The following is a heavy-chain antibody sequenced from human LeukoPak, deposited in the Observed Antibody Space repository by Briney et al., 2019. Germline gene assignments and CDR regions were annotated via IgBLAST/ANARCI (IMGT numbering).Heavy chain of an antibody. Sequence: PAETLSLTCTVSGGSISSYYWSWIRQPPGKGLEWIGYIYYSGSTNYNPSLKSRVTISVDTSKNQFSLKLSSVTAADTAVYYCVRGIQLWFDPWGQGTLVTVSS. D-gene: IGHD5-18*01. CDR2: IYYSGST. V-gene: IGHV4-59*01. CDR3: VRGIQLWFDP. J-gene: IGHJ5*02. CDR1: GGSISSYY.